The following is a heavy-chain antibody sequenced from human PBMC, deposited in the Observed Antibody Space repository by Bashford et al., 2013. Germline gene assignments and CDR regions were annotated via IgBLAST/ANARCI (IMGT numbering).Heavy chain of an antibody. V-gene: IGHV3-15*01. CDR3: ANWDDLDY. D-gene: IGHD1-1*01. J-gene: IGHJ4*02. CDR2: IKSETLGGTV. Sequence: VRQXPGKGLEWVGRIKSETLGGTVEYAAPMKGRFTISRNVSETTVYLLMNSLKTEDTAVYYCANWDDLDYWGQGTLVTVSS.